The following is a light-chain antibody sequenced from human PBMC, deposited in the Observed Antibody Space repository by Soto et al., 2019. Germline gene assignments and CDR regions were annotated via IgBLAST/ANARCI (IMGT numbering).Light chain of an antibody. CDR3: QSYDSSLSGSVV. CDR2: GNS. J-gene: IGLJ2*01. Sequence: QSVLTQPPSVSGGPGQRVTISCTGRSSNIGAGYDVHWYQQLPGTAPKLLIYGNSNRPSGVPDRFSGSKSGTSASLAITGLQAEDEADYYCQSYDSSLSGSVVFGGGTKLTVL. CDR1: SSNIGAGYD. V-gene: IGLV1-40*01.